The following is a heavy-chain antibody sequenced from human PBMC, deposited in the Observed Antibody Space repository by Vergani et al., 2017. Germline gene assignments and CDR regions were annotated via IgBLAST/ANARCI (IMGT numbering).Heavy chain of an antibody. CDR1: GFTFIMHA. CDR3: ASFGYCSSTSCYKPAGNYYYYMDV. V-gene: IGHV3-23*01. J-gene: IGHJ6*03. D-gene: IGHD2-2*02. Sequence: EVQLLESGGDLVQPGGSLRLSCAASGFTFIMHAMSWVRQAPGKGLEWVSTLSASDRRTHYADSVKGRFTISRDNAKNSLYLQMNSLRAEDTAVYYCASFGYCSSTSCYKPAGNYYYYMDVWGKGTTVTVSS. CDR2: LSASDRRT.